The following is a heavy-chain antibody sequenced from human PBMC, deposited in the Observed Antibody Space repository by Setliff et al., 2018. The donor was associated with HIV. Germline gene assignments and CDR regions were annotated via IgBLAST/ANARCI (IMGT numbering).Heavy chain of an antibody. J-gene: IGHJ4*02. D-gene: IGHD4-17*01. CDR1: GYSITTGYQ. V-gene: IGHV4-38-2*01. Sequence: PSETLSLTCAVSGYSITTGYQWGWIRQSPGKGPEWIGSIHHSGTTYYNPSLRSRATLLVDTSKNQFSLKMISLSAADSAMYYCARRIYGNNPYFDYWSQGTLVTVSS. CDR3: ARRIYGNNPYFDY. CDR2: IHHSGTT.